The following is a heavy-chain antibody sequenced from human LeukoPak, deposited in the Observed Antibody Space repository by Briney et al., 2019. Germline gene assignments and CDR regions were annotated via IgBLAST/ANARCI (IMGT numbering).Heavy chain of an antibody. CDR1: GYTFTGYY. CDR3: ARGLAYYDILTGYYPLYYFAY. Sequence: ASVKVSCKASGYTFTGYYMHWVRQAPGQGLEWMGWINPSSGGTNYAQKFQGWVTMTRDTSISTAYMELSRLRSDDTAVYYCARGLAYYDILTGYYPLYYFAYWGQGTLVTVSS. J-gene: IGHJ4*02. CDR2: INPSSGGT. D-gene: IGHD3-9*01. V-gene: IGHV1-2*04.